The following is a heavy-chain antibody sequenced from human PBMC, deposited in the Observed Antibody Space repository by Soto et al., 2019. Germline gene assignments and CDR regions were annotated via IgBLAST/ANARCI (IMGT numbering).Heavy chain of an antibody. Sequence: ILQATGKGLEWVAVISYDGSNKYYADSLKGRFTISRDNSKNTLYLQMNSLRAEDTAVYYCARGPYSSSWYGPDGYSGMAFWRQGTTVTGSS. CDR3: ARGPYSSSWYGPDGYSGMAF. D-gene: IGHD6-13*01. V-gene: IGHV3-30-3*01. CDR2: ISYDGSNK. J-gene: IGHJ6*02.